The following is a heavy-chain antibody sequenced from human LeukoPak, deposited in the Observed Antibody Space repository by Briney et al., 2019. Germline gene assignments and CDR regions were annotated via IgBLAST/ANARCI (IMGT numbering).Heavy chain of an antibody. CDR3: LRRCCTSGECFSDY. CDR2: IYHSGST. V-gene: IGHV4-38-2*02. D-gene: IGHD2-8*01. J-gene: IGHJ4*02. Sequence: SETLSLTCNVSAHFVTSGYYWGWIRQPPGKGLEWIASIYHSGSTFYNPSLERRVTISLAKSKNQFSLKLTSWTAADTATYSCLRRCCTSGECFSDYWGQGTLVTVSS. CDR1: AHFVTSGYY.